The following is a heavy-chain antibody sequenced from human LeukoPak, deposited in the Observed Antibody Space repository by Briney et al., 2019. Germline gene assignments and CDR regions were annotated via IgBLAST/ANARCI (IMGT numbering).Heavy chain of an antibody. CDR1: GYSISSGYY. Sequence: SETLSLTCTVSGYSISSGYYWGWIRQPPGKGLEWMGTIYHSGSTYYNPSLKSRVTISVDTSKNQFSPKLSSVTAADTAVYYCAKTVTVTTSAFDIWGQGTMVTVSS. CDR3: AKTVTVTTSAFDI. CDR2: IYHSGST. J-gene: IGHJ3*02. D-gene: IGHD4-17*01. V-gene: IGHV4-38-2*02.